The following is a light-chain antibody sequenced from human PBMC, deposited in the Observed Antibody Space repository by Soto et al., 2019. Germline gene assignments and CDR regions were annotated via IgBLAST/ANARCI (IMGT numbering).Light chain of an antibody. V-gene: IGLV2-14*01. Sequence: QSALTQPASASGSPGQSITISCTGTSSDVGGYNYVSWHQQHPGKAPKLMIYDVSNRPLGVSNRFSGSKSGNTASLTIPGLQAEDEADYYCSAYTSSSVVFGGGTKLTVL. CDR1: SSDVGGYNY. J-gene: IGLJ2*01. CDR2: DVS. CDR3: SAYTSSSVV.